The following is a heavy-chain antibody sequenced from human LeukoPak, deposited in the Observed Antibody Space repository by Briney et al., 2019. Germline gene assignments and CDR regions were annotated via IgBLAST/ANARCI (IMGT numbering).Heavy chain of an antibody. CDR2: INPNSGGT. J-gene: IGHJ4*02. Sequence: ASVKGSCKASGYNFKGYYIYWVRQAPGQGLEWMVWINPNSGGTNYAQKFQGRVTFTRDTSTSTAYMELSRLRSDDTAVYFCARGYDSSAYKLPIDSWGQGTLVSVSS. CDR3: ARGYDSSAYKLPIDS. CDR1: GYNFKGYY. V-gene: IGHV1-2*02. D-gene: IGHD3-22*01.